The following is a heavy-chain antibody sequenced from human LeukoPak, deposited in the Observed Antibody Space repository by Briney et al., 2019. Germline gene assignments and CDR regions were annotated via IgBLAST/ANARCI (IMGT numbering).Heavy chain of an antibody. V-gene: IGHV3-30*02. CDR1: GFTFSSYG. J-gene: IGHJ3*02. D-gene: IGHD3-9*01. CDR2: IRYDGSNK. CDR3: ARACDILTGSPRGAFDI. Sequence: PGGSLRLSCAASGFTFSSYGMHWVRQAPGKGLEWVAFIRYDGSNKYYADSVRGRFTISRDNSKNTLYLQMNSLRAEDTAVYYCARACDILTGSPRGAFDIWGQGTMVTVSS.